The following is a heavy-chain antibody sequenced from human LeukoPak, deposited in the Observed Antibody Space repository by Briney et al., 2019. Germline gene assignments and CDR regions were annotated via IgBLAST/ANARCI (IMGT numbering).Heavy chain of an antibody. V-gene: IGHV3-48*03. J-gene: IGHJ4*02. CDR2: ISSSGSTI. D-gene: IGHD5-12*01. CDR3: ASSRGYSGYEGLDY. Sequence: GGSLRLSSAASGFTFSSYEMNWVRQAPGKGLEWVSYISSSGSTIYYADSVKGRFTISRDNAKNSLYLQMNSLRAEDTAVYYCASSRGYSGYEGLDYWGQGTLVTVSS. CDR1: GFTFSSYE.